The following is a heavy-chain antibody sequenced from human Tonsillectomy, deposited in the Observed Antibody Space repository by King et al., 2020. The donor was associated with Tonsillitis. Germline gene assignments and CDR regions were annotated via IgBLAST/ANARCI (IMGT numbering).Heavy chain of an antibody. CDR1: GFTFSGSA. D-gene: IGHD6-6*01. Sequence: QLVQSGGGLVQPGGSLKLSCAASGFTFSGSAMHWVRQASGKGLEWVGRIRSRANSYATAYPASVKGRFTISRDDSKNTAYLQMNSLKTEDTAVYYCSRASSSSSSFDYWGHGTLVTVSS. J-gene: IGHJ4*01. CDR2: IRSRANSYAT. V-gene: IGHV3-73*01. CDR3: SRASSSSSSFDY.